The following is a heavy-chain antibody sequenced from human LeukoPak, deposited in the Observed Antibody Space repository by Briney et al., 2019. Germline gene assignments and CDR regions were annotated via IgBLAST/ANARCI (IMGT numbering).Heavy chain of an antibody. D-gene: IGHD4-17*01. CDR1: GGSISSYY. J-gene: IGHJ5*02. CDR3: ARKGHDYGDYGGWFDP. CDR2: IYYSGST. V-gene: IGHV4-59*01. Sequence: PSETLSLTCTVSGGSISSYYWSWIRQPPGKGLEWIGYIYYSGSTNYNPSLKSRVTISVDTSKNQFSLKLSSVTAADTAVYYCARKGHDYGDYGGWFDPWGQGTLVTVSS.